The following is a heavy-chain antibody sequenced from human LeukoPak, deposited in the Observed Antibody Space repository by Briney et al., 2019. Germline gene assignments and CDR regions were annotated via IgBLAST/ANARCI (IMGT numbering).Heavy chain of an antibody. CDR1: GFTFSSYS. CDR2: ISSSSSYI. J-gene: IGHJ6*02. CDR3: ARALDIVVVPAAYYYYGMDV. Sequence: PGGSLRLSCAASGFTFSSYSMNWVRQAPGKGLEWVSSISSSSSYIYYADSVKGRFTISSDNAKNSLYLQMNSLRAEDTAVYYCARALDIVVVPAAYYYYGMDVWGQGTTVTDSS. D-gene: IGHD2-2*01. V-gene: IGHV3-21*01.